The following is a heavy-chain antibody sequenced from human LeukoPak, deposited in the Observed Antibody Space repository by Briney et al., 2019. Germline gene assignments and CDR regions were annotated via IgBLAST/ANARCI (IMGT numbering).Heavy chain of an antibody. Sequence: PGGSLRLSCAASGFTFSSYGMHWVRQAPGKGLEWVAVIWYDGSNKYYADSVKGRFTISRDNSKNTLYLQMNSLRAEDTAVYYCARDTIPYYYYGMDVWCQGTTVTVSS. CDR1: GFTFSSYG. CDR3: ARDTIPYYYYGMDV. V-gene: IGHV3-33*01. J-gene: IGHJ6*02. CDR2: IWYDGSNK. D-gene: IGHD2-2*01.